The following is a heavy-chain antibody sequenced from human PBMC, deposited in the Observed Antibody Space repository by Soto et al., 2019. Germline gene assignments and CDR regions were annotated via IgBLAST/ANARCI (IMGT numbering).Heavy chain of an antibody. J-gene: IGHJ6*02. CDR1: VYTFSSYG. CDR2: INAYNGNT. D-gene: IGHD3-16*01. CDR3: AMVDVYVTPSPQDV. Sequence: SVNVSCKASVYTFSSYGISWVLHAPGQGLEWMGWINAYNGNTNYAQNLQGRITLTTDTSTTTAYMELRSLRSNDTVIYYCAMVDVYVTPSPQDVWGQGTTVTVSS. V-gene: IGHV1-18*01.